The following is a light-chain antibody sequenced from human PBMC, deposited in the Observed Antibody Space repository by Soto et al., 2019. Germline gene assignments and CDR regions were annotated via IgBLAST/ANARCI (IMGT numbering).Light chain of an antibody. J-gene: IGKJ1*01. V-gene: IGKV1-5*03. Sequence: DRVTITCRASQSISSWLAWYPQKPGKAPKLLIYKASSLESGAPSRFSGSGSGTEFTLTISRLQPDDRATYYCQQYNSYPWTFGPGPKL. CDR1: QSISSW. CDR2: KAS. CDR3: QQYNSYPWT.